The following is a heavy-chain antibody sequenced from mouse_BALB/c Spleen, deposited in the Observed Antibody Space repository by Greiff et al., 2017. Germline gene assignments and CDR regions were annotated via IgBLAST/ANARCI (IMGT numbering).Heavy chain of an antibody. D-gene: IGHD3-2*01. CDR2: ILPGSGST. Sequence: QVQLQQSGAELMKPGASVKISCKATGYTFSSYWIEWVKQRPGHGLEWIGEILPGSGSTNYNEKFKGKATFTADTSSNTAYMKLSSLTSEDSAVYYCARGQTARATLAYWGQGTLVTVSA. CDR1: GYTFSSYW. CDR3: ARGQTARATLAY. V-gene: IGHV1-9*01. J-gene: IGHJ3*01.